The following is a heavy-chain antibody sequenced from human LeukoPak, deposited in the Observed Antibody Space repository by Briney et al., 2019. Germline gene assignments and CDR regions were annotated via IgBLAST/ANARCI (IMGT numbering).Heavy chain of an antibody. V-gene: IGHV1-18*01. D-gene: IGHD4/OR15-4a*01. J-gene: IGHJ4*02. CDR2: ISAYNGNT. CDR3: ASLRREGWCYY. CDR1: GYTFTSYA. Sequence: GASVKVSCKASGYTFTSYAISWVRQAPGQGLEWMGWISAYNGNTNYAQKLQGRVTMTTDTSTSTAYMELRSLRSDDTAVYYCASLRREGWCYYWGQGTLVTVSS.